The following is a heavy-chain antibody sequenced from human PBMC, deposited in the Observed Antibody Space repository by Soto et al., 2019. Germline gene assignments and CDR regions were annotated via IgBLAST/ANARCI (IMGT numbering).Heavy chain of an antibody. J-gene: IGHJ3*02. CDR1: GYSFTSYW. CDR2: IYPGDSDT. D-gene: IGHD5-18*01. Sequence: GESLKISYKGSGYSFTSYWIGWVRQMPGKGLEWMGIIYPGDSDTRYSPSFQGQVTISADKSISTAYLQWSSLRASDTAMYYCARQQGSYGLVDAFDIWGQGTMVTVSS. CDR3: ARQQGSYGLVDAFDI. V-gene: IGHV5-51*01.